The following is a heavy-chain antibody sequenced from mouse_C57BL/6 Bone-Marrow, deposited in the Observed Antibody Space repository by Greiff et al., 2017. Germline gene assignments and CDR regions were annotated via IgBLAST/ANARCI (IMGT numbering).Heavy chain of an antibody. J-gene: IGHJ3*01. D-gene: IGHD1-1*01. Sequence: QVQLQQSGAELVKPGASVKMSCKASGYTFTSYWITWVKQRPGQGLEWIGDIHPGSGSTNYNEKFKSKATLTVDTSSSTAYMQLSSLTSEDSAVYYGASGVRYYGWFAYWGRGTLVPVSA. V-gene: IGHV1-55*01. CDR1: GYTFTSYW. CDR3: ASGVRYYGWFAY. CDR2: IHPGSGST.